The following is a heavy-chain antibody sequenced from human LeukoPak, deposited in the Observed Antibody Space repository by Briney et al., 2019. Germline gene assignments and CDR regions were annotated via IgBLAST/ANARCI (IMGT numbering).Heavy chain of an antibody. D-gene: IGHD1-26*01. CDR1: GFTFSSYA. CDR3: AKKSSKWELLRGDYFDY. Sequence: GGSLRLSCAASGFTFSSYAMSWVRQAPGKGLEWVSAISGSGGSTYYADSVRGRFTISRDNSKNMLYLQMNSLRAEDTAVYYCAKKSSKWELLRGDYFDYWGQGTLVTVSS. CDR2: ISGSGGST. J-gene: IGHJ4*02. V-gene: IGHV3-23*01.